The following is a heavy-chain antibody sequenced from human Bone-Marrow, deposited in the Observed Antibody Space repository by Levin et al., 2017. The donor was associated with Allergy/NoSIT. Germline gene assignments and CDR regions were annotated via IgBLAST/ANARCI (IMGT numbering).Heavy chain of an antibody. V-gene: IGHV4-59*01. D-gene: IGHD5-18*01. CDR1: GGSISGYY. Sequence: ETLSLMCTVSGGSISGYYWSWIRQPPGMGLEWIGYLYYSGSTNYNPSLTSRVTISVDTSKNQFSLKLTSVTAADTAVYYCARRGYSHGYDYWSQGTLVTVSS. CDR2: LYYSGST. CDR3: ARRGYSHGYDY. J-gene: IGHJ4*02.